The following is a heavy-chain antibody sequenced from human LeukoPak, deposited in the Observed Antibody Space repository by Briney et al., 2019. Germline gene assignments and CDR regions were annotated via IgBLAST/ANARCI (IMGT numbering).Heavy chain of an antibody. Sequence: ASVKVSCKTSGYTFTSYYMHWVRQAPAQGLELMGWINPNSGGTNYEQKFQGRVTMTRDTSISTAYMELSRLRSDNTAVYYCAREGYSYVYYWGQGTQVTVS. CDR2: INPNSGGT. CDR3: AREGYSYVYY. D-gene: IGHD5-18*01. V-gene: IGHV1-2*02. J-gene: IGHJ4*02. CDR1: GYTFTSYY.